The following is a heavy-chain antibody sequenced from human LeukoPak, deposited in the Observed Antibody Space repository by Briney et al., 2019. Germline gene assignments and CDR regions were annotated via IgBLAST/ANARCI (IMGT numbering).Heavy chain of an antibody. J-gene: IGHJ4*02. D-gene: IGHD4-17*01. CDR1: GYSFTNYA. V-gene: IGHV1-3*01. CDR3: ARAIWTSTVTTYYLDY. Sequence: GASVKVSCKASGYSFTNYAIHWVRQAPGQRLEWMGWINAGNGKTKYSQKFQGRVTITRGTSATTAYMELSGLRSEDTAVYYCARAIWTSTVTTYYLDYWGQGTLVTVSS. CDR2: INAGNGKT.